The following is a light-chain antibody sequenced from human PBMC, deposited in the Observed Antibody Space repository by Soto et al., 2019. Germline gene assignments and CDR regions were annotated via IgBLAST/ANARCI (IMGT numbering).Light chain of an antibody. CDR3: LHTDSFPWT. V-gene: IGKV1-33*01. J-gene: IGKJ1*01. CDR2: DAS. CDR1: QDITNY. Sequence: DIQMTQSPSSLSASVGDRVTITCQASQDITNYLNWYQQKPGKAPRLLLYDASSLETGVPSRFSGSGSGTDFTFTISSLQPEDSATYYCLHTDSFPWTFGQGTKVEIK.